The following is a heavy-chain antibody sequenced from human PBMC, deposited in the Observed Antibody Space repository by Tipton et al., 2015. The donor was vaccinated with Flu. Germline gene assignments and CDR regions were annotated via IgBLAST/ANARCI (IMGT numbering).Heavy chain of an antibody. CDR2: TSYDGSNK. J-gene: IGHJ6*02. Sequence: QLVQSGGGVVQPGRSLRLSCAASGFTFSSYAVHWVRQAPGKGLEWVAVTSYDGSNKYYADSVKGRFTISRDNSKNTLYLQLNSLRTEDTAMYYCARDRGHLLAGYYYGMDVWGQGTPVTVSS. D-gene: IGHD3-9*01. CDR1: GFTFSSYA. V-gene: IGHV3-30-3*01. CDR3: ARDRGHLLAGYYYGMDV.